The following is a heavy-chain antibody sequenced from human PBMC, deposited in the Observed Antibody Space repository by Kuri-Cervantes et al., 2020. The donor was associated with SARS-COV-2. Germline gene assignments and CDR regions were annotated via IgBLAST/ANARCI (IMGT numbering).Heavy chain of an antibody. CDR3: ASQWLNLYGMDV. J-gene: IGHJ6*02. CDR1: GFTFSSYA. V-gene: IGHV3-30-3*01. D-gene: IGHD6-19*01. Sequence: GESLKISCAASGFTFSSYAMHWVRQAPGKGLEWVAVISYDGSNKYYADSVKGRFTISRDNAKNSLYLQMNSLRAEDTAVYYCASQWLNLYGMDVWGQGTTVTVSS. CDR2: ISYDGSNK.